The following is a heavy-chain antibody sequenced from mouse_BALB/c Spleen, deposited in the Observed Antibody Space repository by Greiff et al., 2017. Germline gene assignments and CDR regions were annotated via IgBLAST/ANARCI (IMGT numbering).Heavy chain of an antibody. J-gene: IGHJ4*01. CDR2: IDPSDSYT. CDR3: ARYYGSRVYAMDY. V-gene: IGHV1-59*01. CDR1: GYTFTSYW. Sequence: QVQLQQPGAELVKPGASVKMSCKASGYTFTSYWMHWVKQRPGQGLEWIGVIDPSDSYTSYNQKFKGKATLTVDTSSNTAYMQLSSLTSEDSAVYYCARYYGSRVYAMDYWGQGTSVTVSS. D-gene: IGHD1-1*01.